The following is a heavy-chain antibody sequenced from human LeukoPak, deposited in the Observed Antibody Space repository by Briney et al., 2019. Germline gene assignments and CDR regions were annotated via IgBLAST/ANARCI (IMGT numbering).Heavy chain of an antibody. V-gene: IGHV1-18*03. CDR3: ARAKISGGYYYYMDV. CDR1: GYTFTSYG. D-gene: IGHD3-16*01. CDR2: ISAYNGNT. J-gene: IGHJ6*03. Sequence: ASVKVSCKASGYTFTSYGISWVRQAPGQGLEWMGWISAYNGNTNYAQKLQGRVTMTTDTSTSTAYMELSSLRSEDMAVYYCARAKISGGYYYYMDVWGKGTTVTVSS.